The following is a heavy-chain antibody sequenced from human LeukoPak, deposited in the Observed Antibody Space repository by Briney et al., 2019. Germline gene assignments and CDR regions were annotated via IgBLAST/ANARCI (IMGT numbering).Heavy chain of an antibody. CDR3: ARDMFGFYFDY. D-gene: IGHD3-10*02. Sequence: SQTLSLTCAISRDSVSSNSAAWQWVRQSPSRGLEWLGRTYYRSKWYNEYAVSVNGRITINPDTSKNQFSLQLSSVTPEDTAVYYCARDMFGFYFDYWGQGALVTVSS. V-gene: IGHV6-1*01. J-gene: IGHJ4*02. CDR1: RDSVSSNSAA. CDR2: TYYRSKWYN.